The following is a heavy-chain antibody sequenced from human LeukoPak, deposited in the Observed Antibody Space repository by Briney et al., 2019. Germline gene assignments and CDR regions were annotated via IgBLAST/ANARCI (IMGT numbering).Heavy chain of an antibody. V-gene: IGHV3-53*01. CDR2: IYSGDNT. CDR1: GFTVSSNY. D-gene: IGHD1-26*01. J-gene: IGHJ4*02. CDR3: AREAPYPRIVGGGLRGFDY. Sequence: QSGGSLRLSCAASGFTVSSNYMSWVRQAPGEGLEWVSVIYSGDNTYYADSVKGRFTISRDNSKNTVYLQMNSLRAEDTAVYFCAREAPYPRIVGGGLRGFDYWGQGTLVTVSS.